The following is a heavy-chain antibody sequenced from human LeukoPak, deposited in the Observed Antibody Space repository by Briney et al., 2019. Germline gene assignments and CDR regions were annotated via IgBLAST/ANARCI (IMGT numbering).Heavy chain of an antibody. J-gene: IGHJ4*02. CDR3: AKEYGSGSYYPY. D-gene: IGHD3-10*01. V-gene: IGHV3-11*01. CDR2: ISSSGSII. Sequence: PGGSLRLSCAASGFTFSDYYMSWIRQAPGKGLEWVSHISSSGSIIYYADSVKGRFTISRDNAKNSLYLQMNSLRAEDTAVYYCAKEYGSGSYYPYWGQGTLVTVSS. CDR1: GFTFSDYY.